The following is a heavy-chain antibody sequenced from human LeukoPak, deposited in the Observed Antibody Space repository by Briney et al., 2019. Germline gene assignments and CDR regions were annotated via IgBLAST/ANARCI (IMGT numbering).Heavy chain of an antibody. CDR3: ARDATGYSYGDYYFDY. V-gene: IGHV3-48*04. CDR2: ISSSGSTI. Sequence: GGSLRLSCAASGFTFSSYSMNWVRQAPGKGLEWVSYISSSGSTIYYADSVKGRFTISRDNAKNSLYLQMNSLRAEDTAVYYCARDATGYSYGDYYFDYWGQGTLVTVSS. CDR1: GFTFSSYS. D-gene: IGHD5-18*01. J-gene: IGHJ4*02.